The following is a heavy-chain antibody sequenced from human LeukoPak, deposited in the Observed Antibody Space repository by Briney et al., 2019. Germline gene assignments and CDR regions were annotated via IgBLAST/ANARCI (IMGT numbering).Heavy chain of an antibody. V-gene: IGHV4-39*07. J-gene: IGHJ6*03. CDR1: GDSISSSSYY. CDR2: IYYSGST. Sequence: SETLSLTCTVSGDSISSSSYYWGWIRQPPGKGLEWIGSIYYSGSTYYNPSLKSRVTISVDTSKNQFSLKLSSVTAADTAVYYCARLYSGSYYYYYYMDVWGKGTTVTISS. CDR3: ARLYSGSYYYYYYMDV. D-gene: IGHD1-26*01.